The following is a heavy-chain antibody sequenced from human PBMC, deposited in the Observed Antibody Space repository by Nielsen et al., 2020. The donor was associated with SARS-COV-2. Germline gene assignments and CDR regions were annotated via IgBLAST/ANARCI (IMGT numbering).Heavy chain of an antibody. D-gene: IGHD1-14*01. CDR3: ARGEVVGNYYHGMDV. CDR1: GGSFSGYY. J-gene: IGHJ6*02. V-gene: IGHV4-34*01. Sequence: TLSLTCAVYGGSFSGYYWSWIRQPPGKGLEWIGEINHSGSTNYNPSLKSRVTISVDTSKNQFSLKLSSATAADTAVYYCARGEVVGNYYHGMDVWGQGITVTVSS. CDR2: INHSGST.